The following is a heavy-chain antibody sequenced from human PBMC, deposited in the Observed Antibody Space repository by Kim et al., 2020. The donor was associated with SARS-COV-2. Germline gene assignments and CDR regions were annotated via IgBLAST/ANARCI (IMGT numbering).Heavy chain of an antibody. CDR2: IWYDGSNK. Sequence: GGSLRLSCAASGFTFSSYGMHWVRQAPGKGLEWVAVIWYDGSNKYYADSVKGRFTISRDNSKNTLYLQMNSLRAEDTAVYYCARDGGWFGTQPFGPWGQGTLVTVSS. CDR3: ARDGGWFGTQPFGP. CDR1: GFTFSSYG. D-gene: IGHD3-10*01. J-gene: IGHJ5*02. V-gene: IGHV3-33*01.